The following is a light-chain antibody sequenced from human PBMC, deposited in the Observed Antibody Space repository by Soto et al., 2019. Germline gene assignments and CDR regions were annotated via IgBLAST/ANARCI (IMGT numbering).Light chain of an antibody. J-gene: IGKJ4*01. CDR1: QSVSSY. V-gene: IGKV3-11*01. CDR2: DAS. CDR3: QQRTNWTLT. Sequence: EILLTQSPATLSLSPGERATLSCRASQSVSSYLAWYQQKPGQAPRLLIYDASNRATGIPARFSGSGSGTDFTLTISSLEPEDFAVYYCQQRTNWTLTLGGGTKVEI.